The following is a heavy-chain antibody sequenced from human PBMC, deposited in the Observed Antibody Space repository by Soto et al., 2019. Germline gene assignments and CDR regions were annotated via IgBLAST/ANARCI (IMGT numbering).Heavy chain of an antibody. V-gene: IGHV1-69*12. CDR1: GGTFSSYA. Sequence: QVQLVQSGAEVKKPGSSVKVSCKASGGTFSSYAISWVRQAPGQGLEWMGGIIPIFGTANYAQKFQGRVTSAGDEATSTAYTELSSLRSEDTAVYYCARWGTLAYYGMDVWGQGTTVTVSS. D-gene: IGHD3-16*01. CDR2: IIPIFGTA. J-gene: IGHJ6*02. CDR3: ARWGTLAYYGMDV.